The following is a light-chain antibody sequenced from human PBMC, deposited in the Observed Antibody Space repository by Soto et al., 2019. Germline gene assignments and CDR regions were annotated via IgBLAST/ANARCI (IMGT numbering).Light chain of an antibody. V-gene: IGKV3-20*01. CDR2: GAS. CDR3: QQYGSSPPYT. CDR1: QSVSSTY. Sequence: EIVLTQFPGTLSLSPGERATLSCRASQSVSSTYLAWYQQKPGQAPRLLLYGASSRATGIPDRFSGSGSGTDFTLTISRLEPEDFAVYYCQQYGSSPPYTFGQGTKLEIK. J-gene: IGKJ2*01.